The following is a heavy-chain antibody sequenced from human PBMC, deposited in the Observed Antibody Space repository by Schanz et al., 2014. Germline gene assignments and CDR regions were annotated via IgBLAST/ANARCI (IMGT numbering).Heavy chain of an antibody. V-gene: IGHV3-30*19. CDR1: GFTFSSYG. J-gene: IGHJ4*02. CDR3: ARDPLTVAAFDF. CDR2: ISDDGSHK. D-gene: IGHD6-19*01. Sequence: QVQLVESGGGVVQPGGSLRLSCAASGFTFSSYGMHWVRQAPGRGLEWVTVISDDGSHKFYADSAKGRFTISRDDSKNMLYLQMNSLRVKDKAVYYCARDPLTVAAFDFWGQGTLVTVSS.